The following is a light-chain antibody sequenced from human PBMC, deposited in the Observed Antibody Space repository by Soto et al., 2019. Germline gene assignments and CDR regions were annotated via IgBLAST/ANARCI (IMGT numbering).Light chain of an antibody. J-gene: IGKJ5*01. CDR2: GAS. Sequence: EVVMRQSPATLSVSPGEGATLSCRASQTVSSNYLAWCQQRPGQAPRLLIYGASTRAAGIPDRFSGSGSGTDFTLTITRLEPEDSAVYFCQQYTGPPTTFGQGTRLEIK. V-gene: IGKV3-20*01. CDR3: QQYTGPPTT. CDR1: QTVSSNY.